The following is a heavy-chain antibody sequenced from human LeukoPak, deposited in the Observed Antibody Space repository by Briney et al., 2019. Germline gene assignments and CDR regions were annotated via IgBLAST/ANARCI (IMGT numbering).Heavy chain of an antibody. CDR2: IYPGDSDT. CDR1: GYSFAFHW. CDR3: ARQDPAGIYYFDN. Sequence: GESLKISCDSSGYSFAFHWIAWVRQMPGKGLEWMGIIYPGDSDTRYSPAFQGQVTISADKSISTAYLQWSSLKASDTAIYYCARQDPAGIYYFDNWGPGTLVTVSS. J-gene: IGHJ4*02. V-gene: IGHV5-51*01. D-gene: IGHD2-15*01.